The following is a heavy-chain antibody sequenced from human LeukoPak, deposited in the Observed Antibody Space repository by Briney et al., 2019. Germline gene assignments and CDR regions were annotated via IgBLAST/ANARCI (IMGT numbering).Heavy chain of an antibody. CDR3: ARQNDFRLDY. V-gene: IGHV5-51*01. Sequence: PGGSLKISCKGSGYSFTNYWIGWARQMPGKGLEWMGIIYPGDSDTRYSPSLQGQVTISVDTSIGTAYLQWSSLKASDTAIYYCARQNDFRLDYWGQGTLVTVSS. J-gene: IGHJ4*02. CDR1: GYSFTNYW. D-gene: IGHD3-3*01. CDR2: IYPGDSDT.